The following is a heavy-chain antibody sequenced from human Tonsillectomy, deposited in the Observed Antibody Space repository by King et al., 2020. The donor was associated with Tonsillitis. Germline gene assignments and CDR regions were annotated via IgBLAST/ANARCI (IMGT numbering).Heavy chain of an antibody. J-gene: IGHJ4*02. CDR2: INYGGYT. Sequence: LQLQESGPGLVKPSENLSLTCTVSGVSISSATYYWGWIRQPPGKGLEWIVSINYGGYTYYNPSLKSRVTISVDTSKNQFSLKLTSVTATDTALYYCARRTRGGRYFDYWGQGTLVTVSS. CDR3: ARRTRGGRYFDY. CDR1: GVSISSATYY. D-gene: IGHD3-10*01. V-gene: IGHV4-39*01.